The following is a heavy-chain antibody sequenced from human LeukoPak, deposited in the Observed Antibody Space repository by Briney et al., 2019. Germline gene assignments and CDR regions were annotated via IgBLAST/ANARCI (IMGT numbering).Heavy chain of an antibody. CDR2: MYHSGST. V-gene: IGHV4-38-2*02. CDR3: ARGASIAARYAFDI. Sequence: SETLSLTCTVSGYSISSGFYWGWIRQPPGKGLEWIGSMYHSGSTYYNPSLKSRVTISVDTSKNQFSLKLSSVTAADTAVYYCARGASIAARYAFDIWGQGTMVTVSS. D-gene: IGHD6-6*01. J-gene: IGHJ3*02. CDR1: GYSISSGFY.